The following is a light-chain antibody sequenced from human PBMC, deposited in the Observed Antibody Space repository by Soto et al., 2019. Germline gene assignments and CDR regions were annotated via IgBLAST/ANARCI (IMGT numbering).Light chain of an antibody. V-gene: IGLV2-14*01. J-gene: IGLJ2*01. CDR3: SSYTSSSTLVV. Sequence: QSALTQPRSVSGSPGQSVTIFCTGTSGDVGGYDFVSWYQQNPGKAPSLMIYEVSNRPSGVSNRFSGSKSGNTASLTISGLQAEDEADYYCSSYTSSSTLVVFGGGTKLTVL. CDR1: SGDVGGYDF. CDR2: EVS.